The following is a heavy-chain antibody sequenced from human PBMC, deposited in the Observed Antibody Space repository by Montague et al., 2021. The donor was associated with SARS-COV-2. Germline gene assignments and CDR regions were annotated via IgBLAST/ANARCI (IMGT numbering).Heavy chain of an antibody. V-gene: IGHV1-18*04. CDR2: FSAYNGNT. CDR3: ARWADYYGSGSYYNFDYYGMDV. J-gene: IGHJ6*02. D-gene: IGHD3-10*01. Sequence: SVKVSCKASGYTFTSYGFTWVRQAPGQGLEWMGWFSAYNGNTNYAQKFQGRVNMTTDTSTSTAYMELRSLRSDDTAVYFCARWADYYGSGSYYNFDYYGMDVWGQGTTVIVSS. CDR1: GYTFTSYG.